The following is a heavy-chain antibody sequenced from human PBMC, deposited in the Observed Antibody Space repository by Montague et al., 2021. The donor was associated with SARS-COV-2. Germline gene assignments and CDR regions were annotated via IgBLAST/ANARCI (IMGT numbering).Heavy chain of an antibody. CDR3: ARLTYCNSVCCYRNFYFDL. Sequence: SETLSLTCTVYGGSLSRYHWTWIRQPPGKGLEWIGRIHYKGIVNYNPSLKSRLTISVDTPKNQFYLNLNSMAIADTAVYYCARLTYCNSVCCYRNFYFDLWGQGTLVTVAS. CDR2: IHYKGIV. V-gene: IGHV4-59*01. D-gene: IGHD2-2*01. CDR1: GGSLSRYH. J-gene: IGHJ4*02.